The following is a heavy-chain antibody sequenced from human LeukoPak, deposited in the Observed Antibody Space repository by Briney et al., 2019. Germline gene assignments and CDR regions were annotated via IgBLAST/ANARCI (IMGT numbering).Heavy chain of an antibody. CDR1: GITLSNYG. CDR2: ISDSGGTT. D-gene: IGHD1-26*01. Sequence: GGSLRLSCAVSGITLSNYGMSWVRQAPGKGLECVAGISDSGGTTKYADSVKGRFAISRDNRKTTLYLQMNSLRAEDTALYYCARVVDSGSTGPFDYWGQGILVTVSS. J-gene: IGHJ4*02. CDR3: ARVVDSGSTGPFDY. V-gene: IGHV3-23*01.